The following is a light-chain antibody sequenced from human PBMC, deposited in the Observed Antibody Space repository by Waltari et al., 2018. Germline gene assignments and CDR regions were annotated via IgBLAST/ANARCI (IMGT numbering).Light chain of an antibody. CDR3: FLSYSGAWV. J-gene: IGLJ3*02. V-gene: IGLV7-46*01. Sequence: LTVSPGGTVTLTCCSSTGPVTSGHYSYWFQQKPCQARKTLIYDTSNKHSRTPARFSGALLGGKAALTLSGAQPEDEAEYYCFLSYSGAWVFGGGTKLTVL. CDR2: DTS. CDR1: TGPVTSGHY.